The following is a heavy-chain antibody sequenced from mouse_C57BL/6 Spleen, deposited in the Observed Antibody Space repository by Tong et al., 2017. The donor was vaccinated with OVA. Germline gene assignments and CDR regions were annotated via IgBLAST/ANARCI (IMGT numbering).Heavy chain of an antibody. Sequence: VQLQESGPELVKPGASVKISCKASGYAFSSSWMNWVKQRPGKGLEWIGQIYPGDGDTNYNGKFKGKATLTADKSSSTAYMQLSSLTSEDSAVYFCARYYYGSSPYAMDYWGQGTSVTVSS. CDR2: IYPGDGDT. CDR1: GYAFSSSW. J-gene: IGHJ4*01. D-gene: IGHD1-1*01. V-gene: IGHV1-80*01. CDR3: ARYYYGSSPYAMDY.